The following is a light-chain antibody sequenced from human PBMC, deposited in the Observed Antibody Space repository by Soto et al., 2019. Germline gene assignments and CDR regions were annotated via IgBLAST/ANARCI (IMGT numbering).Light chain of an antibody. CDR2: TAA. Sequence: IHMTQSPSSLSASVGDRVTITCRASQRITTYLTWYQQKPGKAPKLLISTAATLQGGVPSRFSGSGSGTDFTLTITTLQPEDFATYYCQQSYSTPYTFGQGTKLEIK. V-gene: IGKV1-39*01. CDR1: QRITTY. J-gene: IGKJ2*01. CDR3: QQSYSTPYT.